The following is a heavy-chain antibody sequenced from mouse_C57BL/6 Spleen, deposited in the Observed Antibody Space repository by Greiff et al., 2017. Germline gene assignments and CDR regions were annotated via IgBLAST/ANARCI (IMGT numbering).Heavy chain of an antibody. J-gene: IGHJ4*01. CDR2: ISSGGDYI. D-gene: IGHD1-1*01. CDR1: GFTFSSYA. Sequence: EVKLMESGEGLVKPGGSLKLSCAASGFTFSSYAMSWVRQTPEQRLEWVAYISSGGDYIYYADTVKGRFTISRDNARNTLYLQMSSLKSEDTAMYYCTRLLFIRDYYAMDYWGQGTSVTVSS. V-gene: IGHV5-9-1*02. CDR3: TRLLFIRDYYAMDY.